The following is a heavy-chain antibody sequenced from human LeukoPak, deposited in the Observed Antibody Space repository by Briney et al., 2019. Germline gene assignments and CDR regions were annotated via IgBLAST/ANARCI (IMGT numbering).Heavy chain of an antibody. D-gene: IGHD6-19*01. J-gene: IGHJ4*02. CDR2: INDSGST. Sequence: PSETLSLTCAVYSASFSSYQWTWVRQPPGKGLEWVGEINDSGSTNSNPSLKSRVIISVDTSKNQFSLKLSSVTDADMAVYYCARGARVGYSSGWSIDSWGRGTLVTVSS. CDR3: ARGARVGYSSGWSIDS. V-gene: IGHV4-34*01. CDR1: SASFSSYQ.